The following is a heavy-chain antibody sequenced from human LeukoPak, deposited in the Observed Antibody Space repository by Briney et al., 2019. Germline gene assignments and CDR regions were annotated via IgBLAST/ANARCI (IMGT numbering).Heavy chain of an antibody. CDR2: ISSSSSYI. Sequence: PGGSLRLSCAASGFTFSSYSMNWVRQAPGKGLEWVSSISSSSSYIYYADSVKGRFTISRDNAKNSLYLQMNSLRAKDTAVYYCARLTTVVTDNFDYWGQGTLVTVSS. D-gene: IGHD4-23*01. CDR1: GFTFSSYS. CDR3: ARLTTVVTDNFDY. V-gene: IGHV3-21*01. J-gene: IGHJ4*02.